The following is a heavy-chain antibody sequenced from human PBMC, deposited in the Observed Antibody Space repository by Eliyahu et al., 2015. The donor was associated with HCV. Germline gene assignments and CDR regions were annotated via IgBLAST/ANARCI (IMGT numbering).Heavy chain of an antibody. CDR2: IYWDDDE. CDR1: GFSLSTDGVG. D-gene: IGHD6-13*01. J-gene: IGHJ4*02. Sequence: QITLKESGPTLVKPTQTLTLTCSFSGFSLSTDGVGVAWIRQPPGKALEWLALIYWDDDERYSPSPKSRLTITKDTSKNQVVLTMTNMDPVDTATYYCAHPSGVAAAGNYFDYWGQGTLVTVSS. CDR3: AHPSGVAAAGNYFDY. V-gene: IGHV2-5*02.